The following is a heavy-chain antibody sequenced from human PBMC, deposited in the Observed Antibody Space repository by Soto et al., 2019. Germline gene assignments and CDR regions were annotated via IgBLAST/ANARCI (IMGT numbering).Heavy chain of an antibody. D-gene: IGHD6-13*01. CDR3: ARDFKRYRSPPGRLEY. J-gene: IGHJ4*02. Sequence: SETLSLTCTVSGGSISSSIYYWGWIRQPPGKALEWIGSIYYSGNTYYNPSLKSRVTISVVTSKNQFSLQLSSVTVADTAVYYGARDFKRYRSPPGRLEYWGLEALVTVS. CDR2: IYYSGNT. CDR1: GGSISSSIYY. V-gene: IGHV4-39*02.